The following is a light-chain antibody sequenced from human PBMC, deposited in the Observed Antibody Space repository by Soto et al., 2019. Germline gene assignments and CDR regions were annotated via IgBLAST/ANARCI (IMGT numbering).Light chain of an antibody. CDR3: SSYAGSNNPVI. CDR1: SSDVGGYNY. J-gene: IGLJ2*01. CDR2: EVT. V-gene: IGLV2-8*01. Sequence: QSALTQPPSASGSPGQSVTISCTGTSSDVGGYNYVSWYQHHPGKAPKLMIYEVTKRPSGVPDRFSGSKSGNTASLTVSGLQDEDEAAYYCSSYAGSNNPVIFGGGTKLTVL.